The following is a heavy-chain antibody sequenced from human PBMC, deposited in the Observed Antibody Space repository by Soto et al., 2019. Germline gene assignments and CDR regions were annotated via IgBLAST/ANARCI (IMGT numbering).Heavy chain of an antibody. CDR1: GYTFTSYD. Sequence: ASVKVSCKASGYTFTSYDINWVRQATGQGLEWMGWMNPNSGNTGYAQKFQGRVTMTRNTSISTAYMELSSLRSEDTAVYYCARSSKYYDFWSGYYSSSYYYGMDVWGQGTTVTSP. V-gene: IGHV1-8*01. J-gene: IGHJ6*02. CDR2: MNPNSGNT. CDR3: ARSSKYYDFWSGYYSSSYYYGMDV. D-gene: IGHD3-3*01.